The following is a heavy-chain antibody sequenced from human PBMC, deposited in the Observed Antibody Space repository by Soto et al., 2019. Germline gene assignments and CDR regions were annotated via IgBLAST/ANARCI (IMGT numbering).Heavy chain of an antibody. J-gene: IGHJ3*02. D-gene: IGHD3-22*01. Sequence: GDSLQISCKGSGYSFTSYWISWVRQMPGKGLEWMGRIDPSDSYTNYSPSFQGHVTISADKSISTAYLQWSSLKASDTAMYYCARKGYYYDSSGYYSVRAFDIWRQGTMVTVS. V-gene: IGHV5-10-1*01. CDR1: GYSFTSYW. CDR3: ARKGYYYDSSGYYSVRAFDI. CDR2: IDPSDSYT.